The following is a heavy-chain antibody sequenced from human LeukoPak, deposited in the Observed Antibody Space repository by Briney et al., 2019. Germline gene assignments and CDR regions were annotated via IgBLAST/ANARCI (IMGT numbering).Heavy chain of an antibody. CDR1: GGSISGYY. CDR2: ISDSGST. D-gene: IGHD3-16*02. CDR3: ARGRVWGSYRYPIPEDY. J-gene: IGHJ4*02. Sequence: PSETLSLTCSVSGGSISGYYWTWIRQSPGKALEWVAYISDSGSTNYNPSLKSRVAISIDTSRKQFSLRLNSVTAADTAVYYRARGRVWGSYRYPIPEDYWGQGTLVTVSS. V-gene: IGHV4-59*01.